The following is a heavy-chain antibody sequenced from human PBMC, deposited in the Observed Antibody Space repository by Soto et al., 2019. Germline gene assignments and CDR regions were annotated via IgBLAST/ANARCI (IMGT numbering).Heavy chain of an antibody. CDR3: AKDKPGTTSFDY. CDR1: GFTISSNA. Sequence: GGSLRLSCAASGFTISSNAMYWVRQAPGKGLEWVSGISDRGDTTHYADSVKGRFTISRDTSKNTLYLQLNTLRADDTAVYYCAKDKPGTTSFDYWGQGTLVTVSS. V-gene: IGHV3-23*01. CDR2: ISDRGDTT. D-gene: IGHD1-1*01. J-gene: IGHJ4*02.